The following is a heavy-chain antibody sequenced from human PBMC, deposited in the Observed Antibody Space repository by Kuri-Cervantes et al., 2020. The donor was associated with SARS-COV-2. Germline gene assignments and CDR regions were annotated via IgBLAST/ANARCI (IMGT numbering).Heavy chain of an antibody. V-gene: IGHV3-23*01. D-gene: IGHD3-22*01. CDR2: ISGSGGST. CDR3: AKGTRSSGYYCGLDF. Sequence: GESLKISCAASGFTFSSYAMSWVRQAPGKGLEWVSTISGSGGSTYYADSVKGRFTISRDNSKNTLYLQMNSLRADDTAVYYCAKGTRSSGYYCGLDFLGQGTLVTVSS. CDR1: GFTFSSYA. J-gene: IGHJ4*02.